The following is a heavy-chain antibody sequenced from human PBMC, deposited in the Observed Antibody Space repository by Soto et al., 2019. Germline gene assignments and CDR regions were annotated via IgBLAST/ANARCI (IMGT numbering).Heavy chain of an antibody. V-gene: IGHV3-23*01. Sequence: RQAPGKGLEWVSAISGSGGSTYYADSVKGRFTISRDNSKNTLYLQMNSLRAEDTAVYYCAKPPGLLFDYWGQGTLVTVSS. CDR3: AKPPGLLFDY. CDR2: ISGSGGST. D-gene: IGHD3-22*01. J-gene: IGHJ4*02.